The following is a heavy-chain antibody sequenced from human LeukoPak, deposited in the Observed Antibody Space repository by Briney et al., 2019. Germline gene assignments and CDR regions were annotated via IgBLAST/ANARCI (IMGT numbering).Heavy chain of an antibody. V-gene: IGHV4-59*01. CDR2: IYYSGST. Sequence: SETLSLTCTVSGGSISSYYWSWIRQPPGKGLEWIGYIYYSGSTNYNPSLKSRVTISVDTSKNQFSLKLSSVTAADTAVYYCARIGYCTNGVCPDYFDYWGQGTLVTVSS. CDR1: GGSISSYY. CDR3: ARIGYCTNGVCPDYFDY. D-gene: IGHD2-8*01. J-gene: IGHJ4*02.